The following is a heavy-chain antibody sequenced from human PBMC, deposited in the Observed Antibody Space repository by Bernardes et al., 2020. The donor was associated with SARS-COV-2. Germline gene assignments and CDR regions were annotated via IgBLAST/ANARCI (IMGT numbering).Heavy chain of an antibody. V-gene: IGHV4-34*01. J-gene: IGHJ1*01. CDR3: ATGRFGEAPFHY. Sequence: SETLSLTCGFNGGSFSAYFWSWIRQSPGKGLQWIGEINHSGRTKYNPSLKSRVTMSVDTSKKQFSLSLKSLTAADTAVYYCATGRFGEAPFHYWGQGTLVTVSS. CDR1: GGSFSAYF. D-gene: IGHD3-10*01. CDR2: INHSGRT.